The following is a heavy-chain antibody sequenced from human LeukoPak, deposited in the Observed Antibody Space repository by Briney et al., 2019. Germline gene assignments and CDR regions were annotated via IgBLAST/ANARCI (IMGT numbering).Heavy chain of an antibody. Sequence: PSETLSLTCTVSGGSISSYYWSWIRRPPGKGLEWIGYIYYSGSTNYNPSLKSRVTISVDTSKNQFSLKLSSVTAADTAVYYCARGRVDSSSWYGGELDYWGQGTLVTVSS. CDR2: IYYSGST. CDR3: ARGRVDSSSWYGGELDY. J-gene: IGHJ4*02. D-gene: IGHD6-13*01. V-gene: IGHV4-59*01. CDR1: GGSISSYY.